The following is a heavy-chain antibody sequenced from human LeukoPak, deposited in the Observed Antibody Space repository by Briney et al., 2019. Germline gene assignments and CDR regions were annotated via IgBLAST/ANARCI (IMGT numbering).Heavy chain of an antibody. Sequence: GGSLRLSCAASGFTFSSYWMSWVRQAPGKGLEWVANIKKDGSEKFYVDSVKGRFTISRGNAKNSLYLQMNSQRAEDTAVYYCAELGITMIGGVWGKGTTVTTSS. CDR3: AELGITMIGGV. CDR2: IKKDGSEK. CDR1: GFTFSSYW. V-gene: IGHV3-7*01. D-gene: IGHD3-10*02. J-gene: IGHJ6*04.